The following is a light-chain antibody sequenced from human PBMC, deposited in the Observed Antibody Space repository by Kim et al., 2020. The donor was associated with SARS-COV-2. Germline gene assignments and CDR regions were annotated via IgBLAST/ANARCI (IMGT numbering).Light chain of an antibody. V-gene: IGLV1-40*01. Sequence: PGQGVTISCTGSSSNIGAGYDVLWYQQVPGTAPTLLIYGNNNRPSGVPDRFSVSKSGTSASLAITGLQAEDEADYYCQSFDSRSVMFGGGTQLTVL. CDR2: GNN. J-gene: IGLJ3*02. CDR3: QSFDSRSVM. CDR1: SSNIGAGYD.